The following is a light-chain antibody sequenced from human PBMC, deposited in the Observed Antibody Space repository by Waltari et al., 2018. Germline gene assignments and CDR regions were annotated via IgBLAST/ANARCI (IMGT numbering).Light chain of an antibody. Sequence: QSALTQPRSVSGSSGQSVNISCTGTSSDVGGYNYVSWYQQHPGKAPKLMIYDFSKRPSGVPDRFSGSKSGNTASLTISGLQAEDEADYYGCSYAGSFVVFGGGTKLTVL. V-gene: IGLV2-11*01. CDR1: SSDVGGYNY. CDR3: CSYAGSFVV. CDR2: DFS. J-gene: IGLJ2*01.